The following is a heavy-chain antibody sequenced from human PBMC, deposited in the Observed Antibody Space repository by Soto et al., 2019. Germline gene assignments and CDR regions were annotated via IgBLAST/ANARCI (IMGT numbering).Heavy chain of an antibody. CDR1: GGSISTGNYW. CDR2: IYTGGRT. D-gene: IGHD7-27*01. CDR3: ARGPSGDKVDS. V-gene: IGHV4-30-4*01. J-gene: IGHJ4*02. Sequence: QVQLQESGPGLVKPSQTLSLTCTVSGGSISTGNYWWSWIRQSPDMGLEWIGHIYTGGRTYNNPSLESLVTMSVDTSKNQLSLTLSSVSAADTAVYYCARGPSGDKVDSWGQGTLVTVSS.